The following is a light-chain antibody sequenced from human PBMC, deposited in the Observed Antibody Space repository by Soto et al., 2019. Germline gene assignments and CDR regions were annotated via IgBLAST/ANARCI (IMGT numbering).Light chain of an antibody. V-gene: IGLV2-14*03. J-gene: IGLJ2*01. Sequence: QSALTQPASVSGSPGQSITISCTGTSSDVGTYNYVSWYQQHPGKAPKLIICDVNNRPSGVSSRFSGSKSANTASLNISGLQAEDEADYYCSSYTSGSTLVVFGGGTKLTVL. CDR3: SSYTSGSTLVV. CDR2: DVN. CDR1: SSDVGTYNY.